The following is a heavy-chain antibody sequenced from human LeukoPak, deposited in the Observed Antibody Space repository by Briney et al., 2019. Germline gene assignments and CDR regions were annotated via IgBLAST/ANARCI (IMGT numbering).Heavy chain of an antibody. CDR1: GFTFSSYG. J-gene: IGHJ5*02. CDR2: ISYDGSNK. D-gene: IGHD3-10*01. V-gene: IGHV3-30*18. CDR3: AKDQGEWFGELNSWFDP. Sequence: PGRSLRLSCAASGFTFSSYGMHWVRQAPGKGLEWVAVISYDGSNKYYADSVKGRFTISRDNSKNTLYPQMNSLRAEDTAVYYCAKDQGEWFGELNSWFDPWGQGTLVTVSS.